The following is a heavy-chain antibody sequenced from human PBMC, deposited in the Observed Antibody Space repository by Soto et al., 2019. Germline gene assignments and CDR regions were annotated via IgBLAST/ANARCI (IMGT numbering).Heavy chain of an antibody. J-gene: IGHJ6*02. V-gene: IGHV1-69*13. CDR2: IIPIFGTA. CDR3: ARAGYEIYYYYYGMDV. D-gene: IGHD1-1*01. Sequence: AASVKVSCKASGGTFSSYAISWVRQAPGQGLEWMGGIIPIFGTANYAQKFQGRVTITADESTSTAYMKLSSLRSEDTAVYYCARAGYEIYYYYYGMDVWGQGTTVTVSS. CDR1: GGTFSSYA.